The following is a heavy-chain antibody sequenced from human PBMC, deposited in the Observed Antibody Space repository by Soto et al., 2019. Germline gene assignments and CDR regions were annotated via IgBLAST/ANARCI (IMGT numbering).Heavy chain of an antibody. J-gene: IGHJ6*02. V-gene: IGHV4-4*02. CDR2: IYHSGST. Sequence: SKTLSLTCGVSGGSISSTNWWSWVRRPPGKGLEWIGEIYHSGSTNYNPSFKSRVTISVDTSKKQFSLKLSSVTAADTAVYYCARESLTAPIRYFYYGMDVWGQGTTVTVYS. CDR3: ARESLTAPIRYFYYGMDV. CDR1: GGSISSTNW. D-gene: IGHD2-2*01.